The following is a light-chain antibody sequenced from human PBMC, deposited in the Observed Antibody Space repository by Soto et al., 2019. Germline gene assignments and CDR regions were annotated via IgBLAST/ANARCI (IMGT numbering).Light chain of an antibody. V-gene: IGKV3-15*01. CDR2: GAS. J-gene: IGKJ1*01. CDR3: QQYSNWPPWT. CDR1: QSVSSN. Sequence: EIVMTQSPATLSVSPGERATLSCRASQSVSSNLAWYQQRPGQAPRLLIDGASNRATGIPARFSGSGSGTEFTLTISSLQSEDFAVYYWQQYSNWPPWTFGQGTKVEIK.